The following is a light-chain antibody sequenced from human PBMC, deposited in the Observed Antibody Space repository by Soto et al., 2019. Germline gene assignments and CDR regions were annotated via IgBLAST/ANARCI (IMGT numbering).Light chain of an antibody. V-gene: IGKV1-9*01. J-gene: IGKJ1*01. Sequence: DIQLTQSPSFLSASVGDRITITCRASQGINSYLAWYQQKPGKAPKLLIYAASPLQSGVPSRFSGSGFGIEFTLTISSLQPEDFATYYCQQLNSYPWTFGQGTKVEIK. CDR2: AAS. CDR3: QQLNSYPWT. CDR1: QGINSY.